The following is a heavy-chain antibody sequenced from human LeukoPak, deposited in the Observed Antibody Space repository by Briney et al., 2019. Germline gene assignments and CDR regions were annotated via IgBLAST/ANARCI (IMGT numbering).Heavy chain of an antibody. J-gene: IGHJ4*02. Sequence: PGGSLRLSCAASGFTFSSYAMSWVRQAPGKGLEWVSAISGSGGSTYYADSVKGRFTISRDNSKNTLYLQMNSLRAEDTAVYYCAKNRRFQQLVWTKVFDYWGQGTLVTVSS. CDR1: GFTFSSYA. CDR2: ISGSGGST. CDR3: AKNRRFQQLVWTKVFDY. D-gene: IGHD6-13*01. V-gene: IGHV3-23*01.